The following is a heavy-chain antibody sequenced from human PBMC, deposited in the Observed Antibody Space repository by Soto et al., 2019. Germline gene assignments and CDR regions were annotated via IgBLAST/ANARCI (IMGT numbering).Heavy chain of an antibody. V-gene: IGHV3-73*02. CDR1: GFTFSDSA. J-gene: IGHJ4*02. D-gene: IGHD3-22*01. CDR2: IRSKANNFAT. Sequence: EVQVVESGGGLVQPGGSLTLSCAASGFTFSDSAMHWVRQASGKGLEWLGRIRSKANNFATAYAASVKGRFTISRDDAKNTVYLQMNSPNSEDTAVYYCTRRSEYDSGGYYYAYDYWGQGTRVTVSS. CDR3: TRRSEYDSGGYYYAYDY.